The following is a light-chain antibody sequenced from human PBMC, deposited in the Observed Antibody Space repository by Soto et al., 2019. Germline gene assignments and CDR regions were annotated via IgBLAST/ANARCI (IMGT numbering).Light chain of an antibody. Sequence: DIVMTQSPDSLAVSLGERATINCKSSQSVLYSSNNKNYFAWYQQKPGQPPKLLISWASTRESGVPDRFSGSWSGTDFTLTISSLQAEDVAVYYCQQYYSTPFTFGPGTKVDIK. CDR1: QSVLYSSNNKNY. CDR2: WAS. CDR3: QQYYSTPFT. J-gene: IGKJ3*01. V-gene: IGKV4-1*01.